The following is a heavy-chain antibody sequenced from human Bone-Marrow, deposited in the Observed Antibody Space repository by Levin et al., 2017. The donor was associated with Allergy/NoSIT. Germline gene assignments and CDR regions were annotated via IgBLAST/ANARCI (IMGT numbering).Heavy chain of an antibody. CDR1: GFTFSNCA. D-gene: IGHD1-1*01. Sequence: GGSLRLSCSASGFTFSNCAMHWVRQAPGKGLEYVSSISSNGGSTYYADSVKGRFTISRHNSKEMLYLQMSSLRAGDTAVFYCVKGDRYTSRSMDYWGQGTLVTVSS. CDR2: ISSNGGST. CDR3: VKGDRYTSRSMDY. J-gene: IGHJ4*02. V-gene: IGHV3-64D*06.